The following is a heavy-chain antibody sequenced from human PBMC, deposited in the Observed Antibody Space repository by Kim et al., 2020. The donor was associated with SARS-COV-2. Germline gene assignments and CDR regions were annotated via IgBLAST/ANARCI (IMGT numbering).Heavy chain of an antibody. D-gene: IGHD6-13*01. V-gene: IGHV3-30*18. J-gene: IGHJ4*02. CDR1: GFTFSNNG. CDR2: ISYDGSNE. CDR3: AKDRRSSWAFDY. Sequence: GGSLRLSCAVSGFTFSNNGMHWVRQAPGKGLEWVAVISYDGSNEYYADSVKGRFTISRDNSKDTLYLQMNSLRGEDTAVYYCAKDRRSSWAFDYWGQGTLVTVSS.